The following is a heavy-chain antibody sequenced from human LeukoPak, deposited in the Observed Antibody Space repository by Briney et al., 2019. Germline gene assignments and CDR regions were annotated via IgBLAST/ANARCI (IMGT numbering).Heavy chain of an antibody. V-gene: IGHV1-2*06. CDR3: AREPMVRDFNWFDP. Sequence: ASVKVSCKASGYTFTGYYIHWVRQAPGQGLEWMGRINPNSGGTNYAQKFQGRVTMTRDTSISTAYIELNRLTSDDTAVYYCAREPMVRDFNWFDPWGQGTLVTVSS. J-gene: IGHJ5*02. CDR2: INPNSGGT. D-gene: IGHD3-10*01. CDR1: GYTFTGYY.